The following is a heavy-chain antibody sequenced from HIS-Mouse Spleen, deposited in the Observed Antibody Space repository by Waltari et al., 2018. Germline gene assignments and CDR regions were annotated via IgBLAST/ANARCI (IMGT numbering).Heavy chain of an antibody. Sequence: QLQLQESGPGLGKPSETLPLTCTASGGSISSSCYYWGWIRQPPGKGLEWIGSIYYSGSTYYNPSLKSRVTISVDTSKNQFSLKLSSVTAADTAVYYCARDRAQLGIGVDAFDIWGQGTMVTVSS. CDR2: IYYSGST. D-gene: IGHD7-27*01. CDR3: ARDRAQLGIGVDAFDI. J-gene: IGHJ3*02. V-gene: IGHV4-39*07. CDR1: GGSISSSCYY.